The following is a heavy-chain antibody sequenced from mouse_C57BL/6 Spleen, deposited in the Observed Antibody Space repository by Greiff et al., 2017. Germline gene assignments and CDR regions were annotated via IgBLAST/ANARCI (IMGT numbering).Heavy chain of an antibody. Sequence: VQLQESGAELVKPGASVKLSCKASGYTFTAYTIHWVKQRSVQGLEWIGCFYPGSGGLTYNEKFKDKAPLTADKSSSTVYMELSRLTSEYSAVYFCARHDDAYCFNNGGQGTTLTVSS. CDR2: FYPGSGGL. CDR3: ARHDDAYCFNN. J-gene: IGHJ2*01. V-gene: IGHV1-62-2*01. CDR1: GYTFTAYT.